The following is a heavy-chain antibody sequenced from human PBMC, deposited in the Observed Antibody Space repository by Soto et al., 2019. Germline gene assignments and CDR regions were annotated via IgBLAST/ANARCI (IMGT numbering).Heavy chain of an antibody. CDR3: ARKTRGPKYSSSWYVGYYGMDV. CDR2: INHSGST. D-gene: IGHD6-13*01. V-gene: IGHV4-4*02. J-gene: IGHJ6*02. Sequence: PSETLSLTCAVSGDSISGNNWWSWVRQSPGKGLEWIGKINHSGSTNYNPSLKSRVTISVDTSKNQFSLKLSSVTAADTAVYYCARKTRGPKYSSSWYVGYYGMDVWGQGTTVTVSS. CDR1: GDSISGNNW.